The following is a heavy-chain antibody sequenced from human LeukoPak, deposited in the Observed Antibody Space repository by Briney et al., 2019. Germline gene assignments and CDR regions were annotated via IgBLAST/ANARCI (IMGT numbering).Heavy chain of an antibody. V-gene: IGHV3-48*03. CDR1: EFTFSNYE. Sequence: GGSLRLSCAASEFTFSNYEMNWVRQAPGKGLEWDSYINGDGSTIYYADSVKGRFNVSRDNAENSLYLQMNSLRAGDTAIYYWARDVRYCGSTSWSREPRFDPWGQGTLVTVSS. CDR3: ARDVRYCGSTSWSREPRFDP. CDR2: INGDGSTI. J-gene: IGHJ5*02. D-gene: IGHD2-2*01.